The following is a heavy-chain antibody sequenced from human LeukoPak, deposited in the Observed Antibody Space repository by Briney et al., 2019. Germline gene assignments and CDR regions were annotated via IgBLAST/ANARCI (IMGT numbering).Heavy chain of an antibody. CDR3: AKDREVAADTYYFHY. CDR1: GFTFTSYA. V-gene: IGHV3-23*01. CDR2: INGAGGST. D-gene: IGHD6-13*01. Sequence: GGSLRLSCAASGFTFTSYAMSWVRQAPGKGLEWVSRINGAGGSTNYADSVKGRFTISRDNSRNTLYPQMNSLRAEDTAVYYCAKDREVAADTYYFHYWGQGTLATVSS. J-gene: IGHJ4*02.